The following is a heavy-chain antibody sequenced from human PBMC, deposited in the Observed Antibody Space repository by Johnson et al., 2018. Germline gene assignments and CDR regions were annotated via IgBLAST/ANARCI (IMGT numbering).Heavy chain of an antibody. J-gene: IGHJ1*01. CDR2: IWYDGSNK. CDR1: GFTFSSYG. CDR3: ARDGGYYDDSSGYYWQGYFQH. V-gene: IGHV3-33*01. Sequence: QVQLVQSGGGVVQPGRSLRLSCAASGFTFSSYGMHWVRQAPGKGLEWVAVIWYDGSNKYYADSVKGRFTISRDNSKNTLYLQMNSRRAEDTAVYYCARDGGYYDDSSGYYWQGYFQHWGQGTLVTVSS. D-gene: IGHD3-22*01.